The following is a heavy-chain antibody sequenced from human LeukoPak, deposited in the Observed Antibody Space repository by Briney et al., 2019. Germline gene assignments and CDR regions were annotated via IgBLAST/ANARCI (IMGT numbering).Heavy chain of an antibody. V-gene: IGHV1-2*02. D-gene: IGHD3-3*01. CDR3: ARDAPPGGYYDFWSGYYTPFDY. Sequence: GASVKVSCKASGYTFTSYGISWVRQAPGQGLEWMGWINPNSGGTNYAQKFQGRVTMTRDTSISTAYMELSRLRSDDTAVYYCARDAPPGGYYDFWSGYYTPFDYWGQGTLVTVSS. CDR1: GYTFTSYG. J-gene: IGHJ4*02. CDR2: INPNSGGT.